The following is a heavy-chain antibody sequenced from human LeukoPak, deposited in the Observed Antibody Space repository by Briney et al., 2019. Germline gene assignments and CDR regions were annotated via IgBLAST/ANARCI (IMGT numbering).Heavy chain of an antibody. Sequence: SVKVSCKASGFTFTSSAMQWVRQARGQRLEWIGWIVVGSGNTNYAQKFQERLTITRDMSTSTAYMELSSLSSEDTAVYYCAADRYDSSGYYHFDYWGQGTLVTVSS. V-gene: IGHV1-58*02. D-gene: IGHD3-22*01. CDR1: GFTFTSSA. CDR3: AADRYDSSGYYHFDY. J-gene: IGHJ4*02. CDR2: IVVGSGNT.